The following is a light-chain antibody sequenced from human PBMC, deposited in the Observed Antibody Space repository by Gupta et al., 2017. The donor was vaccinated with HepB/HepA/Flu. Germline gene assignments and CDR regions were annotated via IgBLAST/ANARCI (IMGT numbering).Light chain of an antibody. CDR2: AAS. J-gene: IGKJ1*01. CDR1: QSISTY. V-gene: IGKV1-39*01. Sequence: DIQMTQSPSSLSASVGDRVTITCRAGQSISTYLNWYHQKPGKAPRLLIYAASSLQSGVPSRFSGSGSGTDFNLTISRLQPDDFGTYFCQHRVSAIWTFGQGTKVDI. CDR3: QHRVSAIWT.